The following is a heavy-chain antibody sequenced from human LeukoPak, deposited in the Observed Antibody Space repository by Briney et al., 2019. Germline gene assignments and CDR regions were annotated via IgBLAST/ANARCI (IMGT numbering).Heavy chain of an antibody. J-gene: IGHJ4*02. D-gene: IGHD1-26*01. CDR3: ARGGLNEWELDYFDY. Sequence: GGSLRLSCAASGFTFSSYSMNWVRQAPGKGLEWVSYISSSSSTIYYADSVKGRFTISRDNAKNSLYLQMNSLRAEDTAVYYCARGGLNEWELDYFDYWGQGTLVTVSS. CDR1: GFTFSSYS. CDR2: ISSSSSTI. V-gene: IGHV3-48*01.